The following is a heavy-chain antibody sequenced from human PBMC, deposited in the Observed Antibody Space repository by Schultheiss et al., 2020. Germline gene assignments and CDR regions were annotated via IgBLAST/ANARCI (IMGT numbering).Heavy chain of an antibody. J-gene: IGHJ6*02. CDR2: INPNSGDT. D-gene: IGHD7-27*01. CDR3: ARRRAPKNDWGSRYYYSGMDV. CDR1: RYTFTGYY. Sequence: ASVKVSCKASRYTFTGYYMHWVRQAPGQGLEWMGRINPNSGDTNYAQRFQGRVTMTTDTSTNTGYMELRSLRSDDTAVYYCARRRAPKNDWGSRYYYSGMDVWGQGTTVTVSS. V-gene: IGHV1-2*06.